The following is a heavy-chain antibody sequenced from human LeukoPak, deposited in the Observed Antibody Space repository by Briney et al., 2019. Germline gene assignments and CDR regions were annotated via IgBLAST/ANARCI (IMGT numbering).Heavy chain of an antibody. V-gene: IGHV5-51*01. CDR2: IYPGDSDT. D-gene: IGHD2-8*02. J-gene: IGHJ3*02. Sequence: GESLKISCKGSGYTLTSYWIGWVRQMPGKGLEWMGIIYPGDSDTRYSPSFQGQVTISADKSISTAYLQWSSLKASDTAMYYCARPWSDDAFDIWGQGTMVTVSS. CDR3: ARPWSDDAFDI. CDR1: GYTLTSYW.